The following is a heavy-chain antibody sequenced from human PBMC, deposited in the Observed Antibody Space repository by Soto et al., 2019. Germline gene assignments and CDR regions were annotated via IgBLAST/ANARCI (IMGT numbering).Heavy chain of an antibody. CDR2: ISGSGGST. CDR1: GFTFSSYA. V-gene: IGHV3-23*01. Sequence: GGSLRLSCAASGFTFSSYAMSWVRQAPGKGLEWVSAISGSGGSTYYADSVKGRFTISRDNSKNTLYLQMNSLRAEDTAVYYCAKVRGLEWLWGWAVWGKGTTVTVSS. D-gene: IGHD3-3*01. J-gene: IGHJ6*04. CDR3: AKVRGLEWLWGWAV.